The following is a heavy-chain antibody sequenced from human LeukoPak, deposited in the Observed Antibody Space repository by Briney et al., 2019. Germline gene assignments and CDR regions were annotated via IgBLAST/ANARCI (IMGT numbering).Heavy chain of an antibody. CDR3: ARGPYCGGDCFFAY. Sequence: LETLALTCTVSGGSISSYYWSWIRQPPGKGLEWIGRIYPTGSTNYNPSLKSRVSMSVDTSKNQFSLNLNSVTAADTAVYYCARGPYCGGDCFFAYWGQGALVTVSS. D-gene: IGHD2-21*01. J-gene: IGHJ4*02. CDR2: IYPTGST. V-gene: IGHV4-4*07. CDR1: GGSISSYY.